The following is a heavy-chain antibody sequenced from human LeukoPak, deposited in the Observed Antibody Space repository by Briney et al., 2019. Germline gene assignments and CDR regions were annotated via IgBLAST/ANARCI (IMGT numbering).Heavy chain of an antibody. D-gene: IGHD6-19*01. Sequence: GGSLRLSCAASGFTFSSYWMSWVRQAPGKGLEWVANIKQDGSEKYYVDSVKGRFTISRDNAKNSLYLQMNSLRAEDTAVYYCAREGDSSGWHGAFDIWGQGTMVTVSS. V-gene: IGHV3-7*01. CDR3: AREGDSSGWHGAFDI. CDR2: IKQDGSEK. CDR1: GFTFSSYW. J-gene: IGHJ3*02.